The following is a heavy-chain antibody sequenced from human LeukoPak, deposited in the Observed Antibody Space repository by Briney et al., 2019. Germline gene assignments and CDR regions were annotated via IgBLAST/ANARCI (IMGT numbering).Heavy chain of an antibody. D-gene: IGHD6-13*01. CDR3: ARPAGIAAAGEAFDI. V-gene: IGHV4-59*01. J-gene: IGHJ3*02. CDR2: IYYSGST. Sequence: SETPSLTCTVSGGSISSYYWSWIRQPPGKGLECIGYIYYSGSTNYNPSLKSRVTISVDTSKNQFSLKLSSVTAADTAVYYCARPAGIAAAGEAFDIWGQGTMVTVSS. CDR1: GGSISSYY.